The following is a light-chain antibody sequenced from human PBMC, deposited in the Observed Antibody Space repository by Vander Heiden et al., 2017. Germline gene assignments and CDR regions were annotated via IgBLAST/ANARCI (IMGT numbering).Light chain of an antibody. CDR1: LRLLSNGYYY. J-gene: IGKJ2*01. Sequence: DIVMTQSPLSVPVTPGEPASITCRSRLRLLSNGYYYLDWYLQKPGQSPQLLIYLASHRASGVPDRFSGTGSGTDFTLTISRVEAEDVGVYYCMQALLTPYTFGRGTKLEIK. CDR3: MQALLTPYT. V-gene: IGKV2-28*01. CDR2: LAS.